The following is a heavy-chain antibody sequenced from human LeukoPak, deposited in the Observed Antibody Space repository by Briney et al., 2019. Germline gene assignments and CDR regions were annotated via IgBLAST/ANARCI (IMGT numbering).Heavy chain of an antibody. CDR3: AREVIVVVPAAIYYYYYYMDV. D-gene: IGHD2-2*01. CDR2: IYTSGST. V-gene: IGHV4-61*02. CDR1: GGSISSGSHY. J-gene: IGHJ6*03. Sequence: SETLSLTCTVSGGSISSGSHYWSWIRQPAGKGLEWIGRIYTSGSTNYNPSLKSRVTISVDTSKNQFSLKLSSVTAADTAVYYCAREVIVVVPAAIYYYYYYMDVWGKGTTVTVSS.